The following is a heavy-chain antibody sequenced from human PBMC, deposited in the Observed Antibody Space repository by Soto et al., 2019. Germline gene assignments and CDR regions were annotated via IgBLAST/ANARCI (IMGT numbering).Heavy chain of an antibody. J-gene: IGHJ4*02. Sequence: PGGSLRLSCAASGFTFSSYAMSWVRQAPGEGLEWVSAISGSGGSTYYADSVKGRFTISRDNSKNTLYLQMNSLRAEDTAVYYCAKAYPRITMVRGNYFDYWGQGTLVTVSS. CDR2: ISGSGGST. V-gene: IGHV3-23*01. CDR1: GFTFSSYA. CDR3: AKAYPRITMVRGNYFDY. D-gene: IGHD3-10*01.